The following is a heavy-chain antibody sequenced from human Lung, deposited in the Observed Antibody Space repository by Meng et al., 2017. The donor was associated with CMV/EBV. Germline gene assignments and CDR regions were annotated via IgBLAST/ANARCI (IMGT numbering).Heavy chain of an antibody. CDR3: ARAIVVPAAPYYYYYGMDV. CDR2: IKQDGSEK. Sequence: GESLKISCAASGFTFSSYWMSWVRQAPGKGLEWVANIKQDGSEKYYVDSVKGRFTISRDNAKNSLYLQMNSLRAEDTAVYYCARAIVVPAAPYYYYYGMDVWGQGTTVTVSS. CDR1: GFTFSSYW. J-gene: IGHJ6*02. D-gene: IGHD2-2*01. V-gene: IGHV3-7*04.